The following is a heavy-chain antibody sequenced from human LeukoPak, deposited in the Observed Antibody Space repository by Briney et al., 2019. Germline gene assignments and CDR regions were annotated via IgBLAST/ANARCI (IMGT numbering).Heavy chain of an antibody. J-gene: IGHJ4*02. CDR2: INPNSGGT. CDR1: GYTFTGYY. D-gene: IGHD6-13*01. CDR3: AREVAAAGNFDY. V-gene: IGHV1-2*02. Sequence: VASVKVSCKASGYTFTGYYMHWVRQAPGQGLEWMGWINPNSGGTNYAQKLQGRVTMTRDTSISTAYMELSRLRSDDTAVYYCAREVAAAGNFDYWGQGTLVTVSS.